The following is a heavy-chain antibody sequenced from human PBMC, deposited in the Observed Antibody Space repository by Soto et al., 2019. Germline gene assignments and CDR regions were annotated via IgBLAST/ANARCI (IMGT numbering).Heavy chain of an antibody. V-gene: IGHV3-23*01. Sequence: EVQLLESGGGLVQPGGSLRLSCAASGFTFSSYAMSWVRQAPGTGLEGVSAISGSGGSTYYADSVKGRCTISRANSKNTLYLQMNSLRAEDTAVYYCAKEIAAAGTWGWVDPWGQGTLVTVSS. CDR3: AKEIAAAGTWGWVDP. J-gene: IGHJ5*02. CDR1: GFTFSSYA. D-gene: IGHD6-13*01. CDR2: ISGSGGST.